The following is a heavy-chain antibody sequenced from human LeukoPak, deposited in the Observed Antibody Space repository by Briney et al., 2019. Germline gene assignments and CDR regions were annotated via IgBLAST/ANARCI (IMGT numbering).Heavy chain of an antibody. CDR1: GGSISRYY. CDR3: ARGSSGWYVDDY. D-gene: IGHD6-19*01. CDR2: IYTSGST. V-gene: IGHV4-4*07. Sequence: PSETLSLTCTVSGGSISRYYWSWNRQPAGKGLEWIGRIYTSGSTNFNPPLKSRVTMSVYTSKNQFSLKLSSVTAADTAVYYSARGSSGWYVDDYWGQGTLVTVSS. J-gene: IGHJ4*02.